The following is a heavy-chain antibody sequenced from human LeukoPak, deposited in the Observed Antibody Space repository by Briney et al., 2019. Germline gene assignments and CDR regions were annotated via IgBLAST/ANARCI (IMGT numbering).Heavy chain of an antibody. V-gene: IGHV3-74*01. CDR1: GFTFSSYW. CDR2: INSDGSGT. Sequence: PGGSLRLSCAASGFTFSSYWMHWVRQAPGKGLVWVSRINSDGSGTSYADSVKGRFTISRDNAKNTLYLQMNSLRAEDTAVYYCARDQGGTMVVAATQIDYWGQGTLVTVSS. CDR3: ARDQGGTMVVAATQIDY. J-gene: IGHJ4*02. D-gene: IGHD2-15*01.